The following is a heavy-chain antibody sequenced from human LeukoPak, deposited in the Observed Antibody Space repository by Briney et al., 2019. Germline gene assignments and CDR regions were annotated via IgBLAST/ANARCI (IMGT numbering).Heavy chain of an antibody. D-gene: IGHD6-13*01. CDR3: ARDFELAAGTCAFDI. CDR1: GYTFTSYH. CDR2: INPSGGST. J-gene: IGHJ3*02. Sequence: RASVKVSCKASGYTFTSYHMHWVRQAPGQGLEWMGIINPSGGSTSYAQKFQGRVTMTRDTSTSTVYMELSSLRSEDTAVYYCARDFELAAGTCAFDIWGQGTTVTVTS. V-gene: IGHV1-46*01.